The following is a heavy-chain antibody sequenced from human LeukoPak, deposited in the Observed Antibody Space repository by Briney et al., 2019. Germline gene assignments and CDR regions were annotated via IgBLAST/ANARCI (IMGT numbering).Heavy chain of an antibody. D-gene: IGHD3-3*01. CDR3: ARGGSSYDFWSGYLGGLFDY. CDR2: ISYSGYI. V-gene: IGHV4-59*12. J-gene: IGHJ4*02. Sequence: SETLSLTCTVSGGSISPSYWNWIRQPPGKGLEWIGYISYSGYINYNPSLESRVTISVDRSKNQFSLKLSSVTAADTAVYYCARGGSSYDFWSGYLGGLFDYWGQGTLVTVSS. CDR1: GGSISPSY.